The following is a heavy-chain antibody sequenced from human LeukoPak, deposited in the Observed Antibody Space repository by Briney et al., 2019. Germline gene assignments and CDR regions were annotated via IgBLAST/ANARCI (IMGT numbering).Heavy chain of an antibody. CDR3: ARDAASLVQQQLDTFDY. J-gene: IGHJ4*02. CDR1: GYTFSSYY. CDR2: ISAYNGNT. V-gene: IGHV1-18*04. Sequence: ASVKVSCKASGYTFSSYYMQWARQAPGQGLEWMGWISAYNGNTNYAQKLQGRVTMTTDTSTSTAYMELRSLRSDDTAVYYCARDAASLVQQQLDTFDYWGQGTLVTVSS. D-gene: IGHD6-13*01.